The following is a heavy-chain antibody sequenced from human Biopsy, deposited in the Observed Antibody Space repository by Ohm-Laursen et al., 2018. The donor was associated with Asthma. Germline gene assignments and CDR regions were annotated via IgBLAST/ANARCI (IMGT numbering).Heavy chain of an antibody. CDR1: GYPFIGYH. CDR3: ARGQKSAGDRWFDP. V-gene: IGHV1-2*06. Sequence: ASVKVSCKASGYPFIGYHIHWMRQAPGQGLEWMGRINPNSGTTNYVQKFQGRVTMTRDTSISTAYMGVSRLRSDDTAVYYRARGQKSAGDRWFDPWGQGTLVTVSS. CDR2: INPNSGTT. J-gene: IGHJ5*02. D-gene: IGHD6-13*01.